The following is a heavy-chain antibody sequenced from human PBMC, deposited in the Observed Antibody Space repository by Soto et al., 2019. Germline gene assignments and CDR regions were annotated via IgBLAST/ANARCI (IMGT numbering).Heavy chain of an antibody. J-gene: IGHJ5*02. D-gene: IGHD3-3*01. CDR3: ARDGHDFWSVTFYNWLDP. V-gene: IGHV1-18*01. CDR1: GYTFTSDG. CDR2: ISAYNGNT. Sequence: ASVKFSCEASGYTFTSDGMRWVRQARRQGLEWMGWISAYNGNTNYEQNFQGRVTMTTDTSTSTAYMELRSLRYDDTAAYYCARDGHDFWSVTFYNWLDPWGQGTLVTVSS.